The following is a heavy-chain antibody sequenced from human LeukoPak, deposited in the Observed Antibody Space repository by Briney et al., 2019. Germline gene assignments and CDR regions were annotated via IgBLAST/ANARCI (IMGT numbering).Heavy chain of an antibody. Sequence: GGSLRLSCAASGFTFSSYEMNWVRQAPGKGLEWVSYISSSGSTIYYADSVKGRFTISRDNAKNSLYLQMNSLGAEDTAVYYCARDYTNFDYWGQGTLVTVSS. CDR2: ISSSGSTI. D-gene: IGHD3-16*01. CDR3: ARDYTNFDY. J-gene: IGHJ4*02. CDR1: GFTFSSYE. V-gene: IGHV3-48*03.